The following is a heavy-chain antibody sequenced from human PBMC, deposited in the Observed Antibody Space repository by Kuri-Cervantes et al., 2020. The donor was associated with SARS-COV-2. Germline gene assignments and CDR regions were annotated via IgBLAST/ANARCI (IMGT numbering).Heavy chain of an antibody. CDR2: ISGSGGST. J-gene: IGHJ5*02. D-gene: IGHD3-9*01. V-gene: IGHV3-23*01. Sequence: GESLKISCAASGFTFSSYAMSWVRQAPGKGLEWVSAISGSGGSTYYADSVKGRFTISRDNSKNTLYLQMNSLRAEDTAVYYCAKDNGYYDILTGGNWFDPWGQGTLVTFSS. CDR3: AKDNGYYDILTGGNWFDP. CDR1: GFTFSSYA.